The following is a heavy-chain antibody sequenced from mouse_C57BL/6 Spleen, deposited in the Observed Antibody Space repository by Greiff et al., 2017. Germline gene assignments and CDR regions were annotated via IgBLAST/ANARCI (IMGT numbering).Heavy chain of an antibody. Sequence: VQLQQSGAELVRPGASVKLSCTASGFNIKDDYMHWVKQRPEQGLEWIGWIDPENGDTEYASKFQGKATITADTSSNTAYLQLSSLTSEDTAVYYCTQGHYGRSLYWYCDVWGTGTTVTVSS. D-gene: IGHD1-1*01. CDR2: IDPENGDT. CDR3: TQGHYGRSLYWYCDV. CDR1: GFNIKDDY. J-gene: IGHJ1*03. V-gene: IGHV14-4*01.